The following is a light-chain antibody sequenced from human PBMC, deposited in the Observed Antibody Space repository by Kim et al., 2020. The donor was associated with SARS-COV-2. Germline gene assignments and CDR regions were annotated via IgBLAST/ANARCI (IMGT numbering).Light chain of an antibody. CDR1: QSLLNSNGNND. Sequence: DIVMTQSPLSLSVTPGELASISCRSSQSLLNSNGNNDVDWYLQKPGQSPQLLIYLGSNRASGVPDRFSASGSGTEFTLQISRVEAGDVGLYYCMQGRYLYTFGQGTKLEI. CDR3: MQGRYLYT. CDR2: LGS. V-gene: IGKV2-28*01. J-gene: IGKJ2*01.